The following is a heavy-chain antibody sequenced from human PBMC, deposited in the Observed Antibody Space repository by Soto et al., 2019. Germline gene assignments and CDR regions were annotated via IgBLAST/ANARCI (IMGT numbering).Heavy chain of an antibody. CDR3: VREPRYCRGGSCSITGDAYDI. Sequence: EVQLVESGGGLVQPGGSLRLSCTASGFIVSDTYVNWVRQAPGKGLEWVSVISNRGDTHYADSVRGRFSLSRDISDNTLHLPVNNLRVEYTAVYYCVREPRYCRGGSCSITGDAYDILGQGTMVTVSS. D-gene: IGHD2-15*01. V-gene: IGHV3-66*01. CDR2: ISNRGDT. J-gene: IGHJ3*02. CDR1: GFIVSDTY.